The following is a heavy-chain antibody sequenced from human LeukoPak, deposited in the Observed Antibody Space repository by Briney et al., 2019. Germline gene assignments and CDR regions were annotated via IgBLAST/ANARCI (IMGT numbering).Heavy chain of an antibody. Sequence: SETLSLTCTVSGGSISSYYWSWIRQPPGKGLEWIGYIYYSGSTSYNPSLKSRVTISVDTSKNQFSLKLSSVTAADTAVYYCARDRGSGWNDAFDIWGQGTMVTVSS. J-gene: IGHJ3*02. CDR3: ARDRGSGWNDAFDI. V-gene: IGHV4-59*01. D-gene: IGHD6-19*01. CDR1: GGSISSYY. CDR2: IYYSGST.